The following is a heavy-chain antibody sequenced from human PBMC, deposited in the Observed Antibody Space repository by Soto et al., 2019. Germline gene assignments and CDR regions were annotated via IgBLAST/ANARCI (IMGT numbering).Heavy chain of an antibody. D-gene: IGHD3-16*02. CDR2: VSAYSGHT. V-gene: IGHV1-18*04. CDR1: GYAFGGYA. J-gene: IGHJ4*02. Sequence: QVQLVQSGAEVKKPGASVKVSCKASGYAFGGYAISWVRQAPGQGLEWMGWVSAYSGHTDYAQNLQGRVSMTTETSTSTAYMELGSLTSDDTAVYYCARPSGSYRDYAWSLAYWGQGTLVTVSS. CDR3: ARPSGSYRDYAWSLAY.